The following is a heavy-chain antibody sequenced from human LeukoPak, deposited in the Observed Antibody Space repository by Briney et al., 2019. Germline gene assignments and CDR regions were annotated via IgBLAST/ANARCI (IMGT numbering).Heavy chain of an antibody. CDR3: ARETYYYGSGSYYRVNYFDY. Sequence: SETLSLTCTVSGGSISSYYWSWIRQPPGKGLEWIGYIYYSGSTNYNPSLKSRVTISVDTSRNQFSLKLSSVTAADTAVYYCARETYYYGSGSYYRVNYFDYWGQGTLVTVSS. CDR1: GGSISSYY. J-gene: IGHJ4*02. V-gene: IGHV4-59*01. CDR2: IYYSGST. D-gene: IGHD3-10*01.